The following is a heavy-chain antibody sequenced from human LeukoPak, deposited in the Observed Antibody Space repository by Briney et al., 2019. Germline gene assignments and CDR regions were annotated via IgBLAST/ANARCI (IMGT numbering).Heavy chain of an antibody. CDR2: IRYDGSNK. V-gene: IGHV3-30*02. CDR3: AKGDGYSSESDYFDY. J-gene: IGHJ4*02. Sequence: GGSLRLSCAASGFTFSSYSMNWVRQAPGKGLEWVTFIRYDGSNKYYADSVKGRFTISRDNSKNTLNLHMNSLRAEDTAVYYCAKGDGYSSESDYFDYWGQGTLVTVSS. CDR1: GFTFSSYS. D-gene: IGHD6-19*01.